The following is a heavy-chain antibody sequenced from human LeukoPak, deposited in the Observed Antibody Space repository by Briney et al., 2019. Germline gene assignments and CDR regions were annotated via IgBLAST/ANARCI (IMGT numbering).Heavy chain of an antibody. J-gene: IGHJ3*02. V-gene: IGHV3-48*04. CDR2: ISSSGSTI. Sequence: GGSLRLSCAASGFTFSSYAMSWVRQAPGKGLEWVSYISSSGSTIYYADSVKGRLTISRDNAKNSLYLQMNSLRAEDTAVYYCARIGYYDSSGYYDPHDAFDIWGQGTMVTVSS. CDR1: GFTFSSYA. D-gene: IGHD3-22*01. CDR3: ARIGYYDSSGYYDPHDAFDI.